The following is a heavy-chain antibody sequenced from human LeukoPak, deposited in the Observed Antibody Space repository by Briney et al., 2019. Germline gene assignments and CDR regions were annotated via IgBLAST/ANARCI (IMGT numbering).Heavy chain of an antibody. D-gene: IGHD3-3*01. J-gene: IGHJ6*02. Sequence: SETLSLTCTVSGGSISSSSYYWGWIRPPPGKGLEWIGSIYYSGSTYYNPSLKSRVTISVDTSKNQFSLKLSSVTAADTAVYYCARSGDFWTPYGMDVWGQGTTVTVSS. CDR3: ARSGDFWTPYGMDV. CDR2: IYYSGST. CDR1: GGSISSSSYY. V-gene: IGHV4-39*01.